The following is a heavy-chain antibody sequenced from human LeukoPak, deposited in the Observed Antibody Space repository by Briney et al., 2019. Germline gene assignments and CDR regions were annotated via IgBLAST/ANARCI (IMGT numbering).Heavy chain of an antibody. CDR3: AKDPTTYYDSSGYGRYNWFDP. D-gene: IGHD3-22*01. CDR1: GFTFTSYG. J-gene: IGHJ5*02. CDR2: IRYDGSHK. V-gene: IGHV3-30*02. Sequence: GGSLRLSCAASGFTFTSYGMHWVRQAPGKGLEWVAFIRYDGSHKYYADSVKGRFTISRDISKNTLYLEMNSLRAEDTAVYYCAKDPTTYYDSSGYGRYNWFDPWGQGTLVTVSS.